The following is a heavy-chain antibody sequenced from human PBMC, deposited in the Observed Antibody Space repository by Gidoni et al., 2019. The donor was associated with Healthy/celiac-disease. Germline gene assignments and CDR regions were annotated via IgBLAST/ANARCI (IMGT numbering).Heavy chain of an antibody. CDR1: GFTFSSYA. J-gene: IGHJ5*02. CDR2: ISGSGGST. D-gene: IGHD3-22*01. Sequence: EVQLLESGGGLVQPGGSLRLSCAASGFTFSSYAMSWVRQAPGKGLEWVSAISGSGGSTYYADSVKGRFTISRDNSKNTLYLQMNSLRAEDTAVYYCAKDLGDSSGYLLGWFDPWGQGTLVTVSS. V-gene: IGHV3-23*01. CDR3: AKDLGDSSGYLLGWFDP.